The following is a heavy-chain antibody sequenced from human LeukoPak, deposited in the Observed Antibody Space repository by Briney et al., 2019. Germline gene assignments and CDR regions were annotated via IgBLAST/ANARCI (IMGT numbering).Heavy chain of an antibody. Sequence: GGSLRLSCAASGFTFSSYSMNWVRQAPGKGLEWVSSISSSSSYIYYADSVKGRFTISGDNAKNSLYLQMNSLRAEDTAVYYCAKAMVRGVIPPYYYYMDVWGKGTTVTVSS. V-gene: IGHV3-21*01. CDR3: AKAMVRGVIPPYYYYMDV. CDR1: GFTFSSYS. CDR2: ISSSSSYI. D-gene: IGHD3-10*01. J-gene: IGHJ6*03.